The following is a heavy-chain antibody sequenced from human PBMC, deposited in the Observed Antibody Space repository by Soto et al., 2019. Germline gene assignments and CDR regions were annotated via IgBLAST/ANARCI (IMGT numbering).Heavy chain of an antibody. CDR1: GGTFSSYA. CDR3: ARRIVARVAGHYYGMDV. CDR2: IIPIFGTA. Sequence: QVQLVQSGAEVKKPGSSVKVSCKASGGTFSSYAISWVRQAPGQGLEWMGGIIPIFGTANYAQKFQGRVTITADESTSTAYMELSSLRSEDTAVYYCARRIVARVAGHYYGMDVWGQGTTVTVSS. J-gene: IGHJ6*02. D-gene: IGHD6-6*01. V-gene: IGHV1-69*01.